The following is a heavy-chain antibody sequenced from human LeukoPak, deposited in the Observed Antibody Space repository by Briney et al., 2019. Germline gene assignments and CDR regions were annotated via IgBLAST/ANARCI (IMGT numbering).Heavy chain of an antibody. V-gene: IGHV4-4*07. J-gene: IGHJ4*02. CDR3: ARFSGIYGHDS. CDR1: GVSVTSFH. Sequence: SETLSLTCTVSGVSVTSFHWSWIRQPAGKGLEWIGRFFSSSNTNYNPSFKSRATISVDKSETQFSLKLPSVTAADTAVYYCARFSGIYGHDSWGQGTLVSVSS. D-gene: IGHD3-10*01. CDR2: FFSSSNT.